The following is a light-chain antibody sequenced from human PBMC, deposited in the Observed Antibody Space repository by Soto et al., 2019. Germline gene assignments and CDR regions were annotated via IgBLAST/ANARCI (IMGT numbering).Light chain of an antibody. CDR3: NSCTDTTSLI. CDR2: EVS. Sequence: QSALTQPASVSGSPGQSITISCTGTSSDVGDYKYVSWYQQHPGKAPKLIIYEVSNRHSGISNRFSGSKSGNTASLTISGLQAEDEADYYCNSCTDTTSLIFGGGTQLTVL. V-gene: IGLV2-14*01. CDR1: SSDVGDYKY. J-gene: IGLJ7*01.